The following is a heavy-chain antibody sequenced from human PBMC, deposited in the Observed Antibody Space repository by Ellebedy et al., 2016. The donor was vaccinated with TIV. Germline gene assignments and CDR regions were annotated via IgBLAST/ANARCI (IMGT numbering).Heavy chain of an antibody. CDR1: GYRFSRYG. J-gene: IGHJ4*02. Sequence: ASVKVSCXASGYRFSRYGISWVRQAPGQGLEWMGWISAYNGRTNYAQRLQDRVTMTTDTSTSTAYMELRSLRSDDTAVYYCAVGIAVANTFDYWGQGTLVTVSS. D-gene: IGHD6-19*01. CDR3: AVGIAVANTFDY. CDR2: ISAYNGRT. V-gene: IGHV1-18*01.